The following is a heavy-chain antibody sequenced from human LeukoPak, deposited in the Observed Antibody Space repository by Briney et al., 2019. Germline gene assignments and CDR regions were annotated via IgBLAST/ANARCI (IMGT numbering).Heavy chain of an antibody. CDR3: ARYFSWSYHDLYDL. J-gene: IGHJ3*01. V-gene: IGHV3-72*01. D-gene: IGHD1-26*01. CDR1: RDHSSAHK. Sequence: GGSLRLSCAASRDHSSAHKMGWVRQAPGKGLEWVGRTRNKANSYTTEYAASVKGRFTISRDDSKNSLYLQMSSLKTEDTAVYYCARYFSWSYHDLYDLGGQGTMVTVSS. CDR2: TRNKANSYTT.